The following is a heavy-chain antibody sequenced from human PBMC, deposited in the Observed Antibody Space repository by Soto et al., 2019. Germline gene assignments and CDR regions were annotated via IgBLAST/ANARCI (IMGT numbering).Heavy chain of an antibody. J-gene: IGHJ3*02. V-gene: IGHV3-30-3*01. CDR1: GFTFSSYA. CDR3: ARVRHTVVVTDAFDI. Sequence: GGSLRLSCAASGFTFSSYAMHWVRQAPGKGLEWVAVISYDGSNKYYADSVKGRFTISRDNSKNTLYLQMNSLRAEDTAVYYCARVRHTVVVTDAFDIWGQGTMVTVSS. CDR2: ISYDGSNK. D-gene: IGHD3-22*01.